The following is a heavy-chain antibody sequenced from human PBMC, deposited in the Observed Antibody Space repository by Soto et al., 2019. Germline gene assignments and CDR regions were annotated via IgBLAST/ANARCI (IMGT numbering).Heavy chain of an antibody. J-gene: IGHJ4*02. Sequence: LRLSCAASGFTVRSKHMGWVRQAPGKGLEWVSVIYSDGSTYYADSVKGRFTISRDNSKNTAHLQMNSLRAEDTAVYHCARDLGSPDDYWGQGTLVTVSS. V-gene: IGHV3-53*01. CDR2: IYSDGST. D-gene: IGHD6-13*01. CDR1: GFTVRSKH. CDR3: ARDLGSPDDY.